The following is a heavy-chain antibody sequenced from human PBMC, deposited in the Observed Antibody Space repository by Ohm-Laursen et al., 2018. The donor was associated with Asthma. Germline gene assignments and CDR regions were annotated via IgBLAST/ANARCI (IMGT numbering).Heavy chain of an antibody. V-gene: IGHV1-18*04. CDR2: IYIANT. CDR1: GYSVTSYA. Sequence: ASVKVSCKVSGYSVTSYAFSWVRQAPGQRPEWMGWIYIANTNYAPNFRDRITMTTDTSTNTAYMELRSLTPDDTAVYYCVRDVVDRFDYWGQGSLVIVSS. J-gene: IGHJ4*02. D-gene: IGHD2-21*01. CDR3: VRDVVDRFDY.